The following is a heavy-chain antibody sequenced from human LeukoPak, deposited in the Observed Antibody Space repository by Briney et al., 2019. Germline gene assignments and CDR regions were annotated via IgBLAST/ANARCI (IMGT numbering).Heavy chain of an antibody. CDR1: GGSISSSSYY. V-gene: IGHV4-39*01. CDR2: IYYSGST. Sequence: SETLSLTCTVSGGSISSSSYYWGWIRQPPGKGLEWIGSIYYSGSTYYNPSHKSRVTISVDTSKNQFSLKLSSVTAADTAVYYCARHMYSSSWYGFYYYYMDVWGKGTTVTISS. CDR3: ARHMYSSSWYGFYYYYMDV. J-gene: IGHJ6*03. D-gene: IGHD6-13*01.